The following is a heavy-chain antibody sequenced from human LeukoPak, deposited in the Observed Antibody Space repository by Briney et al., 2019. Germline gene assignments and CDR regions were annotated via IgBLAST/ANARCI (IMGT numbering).Heavy chain of an antibody. CDR1: GYTLTELS. CDR2: FDPEDGET. J-gene: IGHJ4*02. CDR3: ATVTSENPRLYDSSGYRFDY. D-gene: IGHD3-22*01. Sequence: GASVKVSCKVSGYTLTELSMHWVRQAPGKGLEWMGGFDPEDGETIYAQKFQGRVTMTEDTSTDTAYMELSSLRSEDTAVYYCATVTSENPRLYDSSGYRFDYWGQGTLVTVSS. V-gene: IGHV1-24*01.